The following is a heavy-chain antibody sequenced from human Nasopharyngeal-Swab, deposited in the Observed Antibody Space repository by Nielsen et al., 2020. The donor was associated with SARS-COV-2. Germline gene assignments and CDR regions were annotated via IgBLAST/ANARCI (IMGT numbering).Heavy chain of an antibody. J-gene: IGHJ2*01. CDR1: GFTFSSHW. CDR2: IKQDGSEN. V-gene: IGHV3-7*01. Sequence: AGSLRLSCAPSGFTFSSHWMSWVRQAPGKGLEWVANIKQDGSENYYVDSVKGRFTISRDNAKNSLYLQMNSLRAEDTAVYYCARASSGYDEWYFDLWGRGTLVTVSS. D-gene: IGHD5-12*01. CDR3: ARASSGYDEWYFDL.